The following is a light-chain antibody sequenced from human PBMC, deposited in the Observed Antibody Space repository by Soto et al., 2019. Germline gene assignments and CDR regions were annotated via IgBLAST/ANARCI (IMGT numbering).Light chain of an antibody. CDR1: QSIIYW. J-gene: IGKJ1*01. V-gene: IGKV1-5*03. CDR3: QQYNLYSWT. CDR2: KAS. Sequence: DIQMTQSPSTLSASVGDRVTITCRASQSIIYWLAWYQQRPGKAPNLLIYKASSLKSGVPSRFSGSGSGTEFTLTISSLQADDFATYYCQQYNLYSWTFGQGTKVDI.